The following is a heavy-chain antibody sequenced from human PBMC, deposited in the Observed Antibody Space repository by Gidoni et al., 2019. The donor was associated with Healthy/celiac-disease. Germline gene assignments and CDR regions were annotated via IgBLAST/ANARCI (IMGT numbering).Heavy chain of an antibody. CDR3: GRSGDCSSTSCYWDDYYYYGMDV. CDR1: GCTFSSYA. V-gene: IGHV1-69*01. Sequence: CKASGCTFSSYAISWVLQAPGQGLEWRGGFIPIFGTANDAQKYQGRVTITADESTSTAYMEMRSLRSEDTDVYYCGRSGDCSSTSCYWDDYYYYGMDVWGQGTTVTVSS. J-gene: IGHJ6*02. D-gene: IGHD2-2*01. CDR2: FIPIFGTA.